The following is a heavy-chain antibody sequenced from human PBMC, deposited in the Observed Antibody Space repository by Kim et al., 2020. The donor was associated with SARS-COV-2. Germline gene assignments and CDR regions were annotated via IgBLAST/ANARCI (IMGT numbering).Heavy chain of an antibody. D-gene: IGHD3-10*01. Sequence: TKYSQKFQDRITITRATSATTAYMALSSLTSEDTALYYCATETGNKVTDYWGQGTLITVSS. V-gene: IGHV1-3*01. CDR3: ATETGNKVTDY. J-gene: IGHJ4*02. CDR2: T.